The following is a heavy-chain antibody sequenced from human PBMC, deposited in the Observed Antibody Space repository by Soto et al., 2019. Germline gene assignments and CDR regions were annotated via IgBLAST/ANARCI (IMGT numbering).Heavy chain of an antibody. V-gene: IGHV3-30*18. Sequence: PGGSLRLSCAASGFTFISNALHWAPKAPGRGLRGVAVISYDGSNKYYADSVKGRFTISRDNSKNTLYLQMNSLRAEDTAVYYCAKDLQPDDYVWGSYRYYGMDVWGQGTTVTVSS. CDR1: GFTFISNA. CDR3: AKDLQPDDYVWGSYRYYGMDV. J-gene: IGHJ6*02. CDR2: ISYDGSNK. D-gene: IGHD3-16*02.